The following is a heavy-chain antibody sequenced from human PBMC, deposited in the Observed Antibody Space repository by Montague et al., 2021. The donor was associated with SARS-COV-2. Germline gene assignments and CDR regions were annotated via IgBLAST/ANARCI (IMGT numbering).Heavy chain of an antibody. Sequence: SETLSLTCTVSFGSISNYYWSWIRQPPGKGLEWIGFIFYNGSTKYNPSLKRRVSISLDTSKNQFSLKLSSVTAADTAVYYCARQDAWAYCGDECYRGWFDSWGQGTLVTVSS. CDR2: IFYNGST. V-gene: IGHV4-59*01. D-gene: IGHD2-21*01. CDR3: ARQDAWAYCGDECYRGWFDS. CDR1: FGSISNYY. J-gene: IGHJ5*01.